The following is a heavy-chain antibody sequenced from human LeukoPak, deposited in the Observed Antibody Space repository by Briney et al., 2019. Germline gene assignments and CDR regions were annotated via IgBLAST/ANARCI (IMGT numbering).Heavy chain of an antibody. CDR2: IYYSGST. CDR3: ARDVHYGDYYDYYYMDV. Sequence: SETLSLTCTVSGGSISSYYWSWIRQPPGKGLEWIGYIYYSGSTNYNPSLKSRVTISVDTSKNQFSLKLSSVTAADTAVYYCARDVHYGDYYDYYYMDVWGKGTTVTVPS. J-gene: IGHJ6*03. V-gene: IGHV4-59*01. D-gene: IGHD4-17*01. CDR1: GGSISSYY.